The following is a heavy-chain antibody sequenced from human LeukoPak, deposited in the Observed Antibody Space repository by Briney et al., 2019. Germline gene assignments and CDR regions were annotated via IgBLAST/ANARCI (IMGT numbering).Heavy chain of an antibody. V-gene: IGHV1-18*04. J-gene: IGHJ4*02. CDR3: ARSRAYCYGSGSLGISYFDY. CDR1: GYTFTGYY. D-gene: IGHD3-10*01. Sequence: ASVKVSCKASGYTFTGYYMHWVRQAPGQGLEWMGWISAYNGNTNYAQKLQGGVTMTTDTSTSTAYMELRSLRSDDTAVYYCARSRAYCYGSGSLGISYFDYWGQGTLVTVSS. CDR2: ISAYNGNT.